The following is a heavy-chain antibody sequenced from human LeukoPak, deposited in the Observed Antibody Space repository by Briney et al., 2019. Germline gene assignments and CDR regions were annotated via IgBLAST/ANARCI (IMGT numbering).Heavy chain of an antibody. Sequence: SGGSLRLSCVASGLTFSSQWMTWVRQAPGKGLEWLANIGGDGRRKFYEDSVEGRFTISRDNAKNSLYLQMNSLRAEGTAFYYCARDPYSGSYGNYYYYYMDVWGKGTTVTVSS. CDR3: ARDPYSGSYGNYYYYYMDV. CDR2: IGGDGRRK. CDR1: GLTFSSQW. V-gene: IGHV3-7*03. D-gene: IGHD1-26*01. J-gene: IGHJ6*03.